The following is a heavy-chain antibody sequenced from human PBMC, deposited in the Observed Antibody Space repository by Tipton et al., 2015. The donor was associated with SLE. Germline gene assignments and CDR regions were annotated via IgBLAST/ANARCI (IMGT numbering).Heavy chain of an antibody. V-gene: IGHV3-7*01. Sequence: VQLVQSGGGLVKAGESLRVSCAASGFTFSRYWMSWVRQAPGKGLEWVANIKQDGSEKNYVDSVKGRFTISRDNAKNSLFLQMNSLRAEETAVYYCARTLRTPWYFDLWGRGTVVTVSS. CDR1: GFTFSRYW. CDR3: ARTLRTPWYFDL. D-gene: IGHD1-14*01. CDR2: IKQDGSEK. J-gene: IGHJ2*01.